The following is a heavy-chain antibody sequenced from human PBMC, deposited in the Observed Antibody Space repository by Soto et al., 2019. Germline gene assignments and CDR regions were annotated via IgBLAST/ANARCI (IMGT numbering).Heavy chain of an antibody. J-gene: IGHJ5*02. CDR3: AREVGTEEWFDP. Sequence: PLETLSLTCSVSGGSISSGDYYWSWIRQPPGKGLEWIGYIYYSGSTYYNPSLKSRVTISVDTSKNQFSLKLSSVTAADTAVYYCAREVGTEEWFDPWGQGTLVTVSS. CDR1: GGSISSGDYY. V-gene: IGHV4-30-4*01. D-gene: IGHD2-15*01. CDR2: IYYSGST.